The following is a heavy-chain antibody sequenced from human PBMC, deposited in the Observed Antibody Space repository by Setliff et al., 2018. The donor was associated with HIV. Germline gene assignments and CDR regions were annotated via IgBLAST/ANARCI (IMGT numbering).Heavy chain of an antibody. J-gene: IGHJ6*03. CDR1: GGSIRSDSYY. D-gene: IGHD1-20*01. Sequence: TSETLSLTCTVSGGSIRSDSYYWTWIRQPAGEGLEWIGRIYSSGNTNYNPSLESRVTISVDTSKNQFSLRLHSVTAADTAVYYCARGIGTRYNYYMDVWGIGTTVTVSS. CDR3: ARGIGTRYNYYMDV. CDR2: IYSSGNT. V-gene: IGHV4-61*02.